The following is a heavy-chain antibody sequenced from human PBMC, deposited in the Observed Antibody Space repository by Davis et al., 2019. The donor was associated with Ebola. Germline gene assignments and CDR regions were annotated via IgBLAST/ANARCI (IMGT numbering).Heavy chain of an antibody. CDR1: GFTFSSYW. CDR2: IKQDGSEK. Sequence: GESLKISCAASGFTFSSYWMSWVRQAPGKGLEWVANIKQDGSEKYYVDSVKGRFTISRDNAKNSLYLQMNSLRAEDTAVYYCARDLLLEWLLCGMDVWGQGTTVTVSS. CDR3: ARDLLLEWLLCGMDV. J-gene: IGHJ6*02. V-gene: IGHV3-7*01. D-gene: IGHD3-3*01.